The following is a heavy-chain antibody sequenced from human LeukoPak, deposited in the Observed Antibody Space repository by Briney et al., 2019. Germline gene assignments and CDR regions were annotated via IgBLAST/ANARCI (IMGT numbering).Heavy chain of an antibody. D-gene: IGHD7-27*01. CDR3: ARERDLTVDPLDY. J-gene: IGHJ4*02. CDR1: GFTFSSNK. Sequence: PGGSLRLSCVASGFTFSSNKMDWVRQAPGEGLEWVSSIRTASSCRYYAKSVRVRHTISRDNTKTSLYLQMNSLRAEDKAIYYCARERDLTVDPLDYGPPGTLVPVSS. V-gene: IGHV3-21*06. CDR2: IRTASSCR.